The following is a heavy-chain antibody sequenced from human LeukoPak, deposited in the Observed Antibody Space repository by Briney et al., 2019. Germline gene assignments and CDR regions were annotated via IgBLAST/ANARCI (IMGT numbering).Heavy chain of an antibody. V-gene: IGHV4-59*05. J-gene: IGHJ4*02. CDR2: IYYSGST. CDR3: AGMVRGVIPYI. Sequence: GSLRLSCAASGFTVSSNYMSWVRQPPGKGLEWIGSIYYSGSTYYNPSLKSRVTISVDTSKNQFSLKLSSVTAADTAVYYCAGMVRGVIPYIWGQGTLVTVSS. CDR1: GFTVSSNY. D-gene: IGHD3-10*01.